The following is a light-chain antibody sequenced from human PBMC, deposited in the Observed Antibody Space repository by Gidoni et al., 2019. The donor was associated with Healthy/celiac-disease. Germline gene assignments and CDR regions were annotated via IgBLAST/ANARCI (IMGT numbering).Light chain of an antibody. Sequence: EIELTQSPGTLSLSPGERATLSCRASQSVSSSYLAWYQQKPGQAPSLLIYGASSRATGIPDRFSGSGSGTDFTLTISRLEPEDFAVYYCQQYGSSHGVTFGQGTKVEIK. CDR1: QSVSSSY. V-gene: IGKV3-20*01. CDR2: GAS. J-gene: IGKJ1*01. CDR3: QQYGSSHGVT.